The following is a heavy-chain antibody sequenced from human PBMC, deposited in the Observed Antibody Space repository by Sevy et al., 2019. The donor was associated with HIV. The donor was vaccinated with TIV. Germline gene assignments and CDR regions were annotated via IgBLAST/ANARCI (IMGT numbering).Heavy chain of an antibody. V-gene: IGHV3-11*01. Sequence: GGSLRLSCAASGFTFSDYYMSWIRQAPGKGLEWVSYISSSGSTIYYADSVKGRFTISRDNAKNSLYLQMNSLRAEDTAGYYCARPKRITMIVVVTPNWFDPWGQGTLVTVSS. CDR3: ARPKRITMIVVVTPNWFDP. CDR2: ISSSGSTI. D-gene: IGHD3-22*01. CDR1: GFTFSDYY. J-gene: IGHJ5*02.